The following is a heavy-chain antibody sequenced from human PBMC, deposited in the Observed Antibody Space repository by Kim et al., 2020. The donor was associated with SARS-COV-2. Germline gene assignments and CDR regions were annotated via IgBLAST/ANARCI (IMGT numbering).Heavy chain of an antibody. CDR2: IYSGGST. D-gene: IGHD3-22*01. Sequence: GGSLRLSCAASGFTVSSNYMSWVRQAPGKGLEWVSVIYSGGSTYYADSVKGRFTISRHNSKNTLYLQMNSLRAEDTAVYYCASDLSYYYDSSGYRRGAFDIWGQGTMVTVSS. V-gene: IGHV3-53*04. CDR1: GFTVSSNY. J-gene: IGHJ3*02. CDR3: ASDLSYYYDSSGYRRGAFDI.